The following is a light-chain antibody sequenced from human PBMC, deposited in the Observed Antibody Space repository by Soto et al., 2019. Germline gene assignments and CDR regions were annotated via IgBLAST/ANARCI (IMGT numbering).Light chain of an antibody. CDR1: SSDIGAGYD. CDR3: QSYDSSRSGSI. Sequence: QSALTQPASVSGAPGERVTISCTGSSSDIGAGYDVHWYQQLPGTAPKLLIFGNSNRPSGVPDRFSGSKSGTSASLAITGRQAEEEAAYYCQSYDSSRSGSIFGGGTKLTVL. CDR2: GNS. J-gene: IGLJ2*01. V-gene: IGLV1-40*01.